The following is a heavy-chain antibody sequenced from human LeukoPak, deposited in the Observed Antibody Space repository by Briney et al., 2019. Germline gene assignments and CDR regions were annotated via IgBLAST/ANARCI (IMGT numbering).Heavy chain of an antibody. Sequence: SETLSLTCTVSGGSISSYHWGWIRQPPGKGLEWIGSMYPSGRIFYNPSLKSRITISVDTSKNQFALNVSSVTAADTAVYYCARDIVGPHYYFDYWGQGTLVTVSS. J-gene: IGHJ4*02. CDR3: ARDIVGPHYYFDY. CDR2: MYPSGRI. CDR1: GGSISSYH. D-gene: IGHD2-15*01. V-gene: IGHV4-38-2*02.